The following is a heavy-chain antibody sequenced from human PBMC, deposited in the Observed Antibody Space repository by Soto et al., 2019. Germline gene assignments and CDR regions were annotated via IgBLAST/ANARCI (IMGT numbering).Heavy chain of an antibody. CDR3: ARPYSSGWSGDFDY. V-gene: IGHV4-39*01. CDR1: GGSISSSSYY. Sequence: SETLSLTCTVSGGSISSSSYYWGWIRQPPGKGLEWIGSIYYSGSTYYNPSLKSRVTISVDTSKNQFSLKLSSVTAADTAVYYCARPYSSGWSGDFDYWGQGTLVTVSS. CDR2: IYYSGST. D-gene: IGHD6-19*01. J-gene: IGHJ4*02.